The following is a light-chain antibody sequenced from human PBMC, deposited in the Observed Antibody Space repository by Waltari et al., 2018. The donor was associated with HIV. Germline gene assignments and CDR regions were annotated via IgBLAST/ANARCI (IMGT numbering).Light chain of an antibody. CDR3: QAWDSKTAYV. CDR1: ESGAQL. Sequence: SYELTQPPSVSVSPGQTATITCHVAESGAQLACWYQQKPGQSPILVIHQDTKRPSGIPERFSGSISGNTATLTISGTQAMEEADYYCQAWDSKTAYVFGTGTKVTVL. V-gene: IGLV3-1*01. CDR2: QDT. J-gene: IGLJ1*01.